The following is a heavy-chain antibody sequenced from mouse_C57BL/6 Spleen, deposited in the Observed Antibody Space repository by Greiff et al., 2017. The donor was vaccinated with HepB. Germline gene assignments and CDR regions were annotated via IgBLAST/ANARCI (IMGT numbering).Heavy chain of an antibody. CDR3: TRTADGYYEAMDY. D-gene: IGHD2-3*01. CDR2: IYPGNSDT. CDR1: GYTFTSYW. J-gene: IGHJ4*01. Sequence: VHVKQSGTVLARPGASVKMSCKTSGYTFTSYWMHWVKQRPGQGLEWIGAIYPGNSDTSYNQKFKGKAKLTAVTSASTAYMELSSLTNEDSAVYYCTRTADGYYEAMDYWGQGTSVTVSS. V-gene: IGHV1-5*01.